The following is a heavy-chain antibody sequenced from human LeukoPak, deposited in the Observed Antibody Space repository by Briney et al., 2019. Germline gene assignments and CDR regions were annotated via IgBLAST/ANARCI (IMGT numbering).Heavy chain of an antibody. CDR1: GFTFSSHA. Sequence: GGSLRLSCAVSGFTFSSHAMSWVRQAPGKGLEWLSCIRASDGATWYADSVKGRFTISRDNSKNTLYLQMNDLRAEDTAIYYCAKDGHVTYHYFHMDVWGKGTTVIVSS. D-gene: IGHD3-10*02. V-gene: IGHV3-23*01. CDR2: IRASDGAT. J-gene: IGHJ6*03. CDR3: AKDGHVTYHYFHMDV.